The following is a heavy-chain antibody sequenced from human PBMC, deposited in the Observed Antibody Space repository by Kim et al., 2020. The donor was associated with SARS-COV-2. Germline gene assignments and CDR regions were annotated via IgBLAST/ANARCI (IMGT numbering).Heavy chain of an antibody. CDR1: GFTFSSYW. CDR2: IKQDGSEK. CDR3: ARSPITMVREDWFDP. D-gene: IGHD3-10*01. Sequence: GGSLRLSCAASGFTFSSYWMSWVRQAPGKGLEWVANIKQDGSEKYYVDSVKGRFTISRDNAKNSLYLQMNSLRAEDTAVYYCARSPITMVREDWFDPWGQGTLVTVSS. J-gene: IGHJ5*02. V-gene: IGHV3-7*01.